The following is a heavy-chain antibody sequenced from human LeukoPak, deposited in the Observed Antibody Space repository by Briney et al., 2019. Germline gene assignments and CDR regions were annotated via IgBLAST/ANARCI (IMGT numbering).Heavy chain of an antibody. D-gene: IGHD1-1*01. Sequence: WASVKVSCKASGYTFTGYYMHWVRQAPGQGLEWMGWINPNSGGTNYAQKFQGRVTMTRDTSISTAYMELRSLRSDDTAVYYCTRDWRTTGIYLDYWGQGTLVTVSS. V-gene: IGHV1-2*02. J-gene: IGHJ4*02. CDR1: GYTFTGYY. CDR3: TRDWRTTGIYLDY. CDR2: INPNSGGT.